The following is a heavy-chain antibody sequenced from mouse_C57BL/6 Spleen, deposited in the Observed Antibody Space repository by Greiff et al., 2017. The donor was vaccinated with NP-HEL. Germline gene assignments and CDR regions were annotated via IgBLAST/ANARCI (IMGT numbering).Heavy chain of an antibody. V-gene: IGHV1-82*01. CDR3: ARNPSTMVTTGYAMDY. Sequence: QVQLQQSGPELVKPGASVKISCKASGYAFSSSWMNWVKQRPGKGLEWIGRIYPGDGDTNYNGKFKGKATLTADKSSSTAYMQLSSLTSEDSAVYFCARNPSTMVTTGYAMDYWGQGTSVTVSS. CDR1: GYAFSSSW. D-gene: IGHD2-2*01. J-gene: IGHJ4*01. CDR2: IYPGDGDT.